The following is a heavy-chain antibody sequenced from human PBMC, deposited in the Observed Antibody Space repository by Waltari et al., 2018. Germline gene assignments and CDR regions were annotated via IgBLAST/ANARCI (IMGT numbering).Heavy chain of an antibody. CDR2: VSSSGGT. V-gene: IGHV4-4*09. Sequence: QVQLQESGPGLVKPSETLSLTCTVSGDSINNSYWSWIRQPPGKGLDYIGYVSSSGGTNSNPSLKSRVTISLDTSKNQFSLKLSSVTAADTAVYYCARLPIPSYYYGMDVWGQGTTVTVSS. J-gene: IGHJ6*02. D-gene: IGHD2-21*01. CDR1: GDSINNSY. CDR3: ARLPIPSYYYGMDV.